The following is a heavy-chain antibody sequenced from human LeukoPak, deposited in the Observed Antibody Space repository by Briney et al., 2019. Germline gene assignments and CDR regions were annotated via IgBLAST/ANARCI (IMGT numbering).Heavy chain of an antibody. CDR1: GGTFSSYA. CDR3: ARGELLYADYYYMDV. CDR2: IIPIFGTA. V-gene: IGHV1-69*05. Sequence: GSSVKVSCKASGGTFSSYAISWVRQAPGQGLEWMGGIIPIFGTANYAQKSQGRVTITTDESTSTAYMELSSLRSEDTAVYYCARGELLYADYYYMDVWGKGTTVTVSS. D-gene: IGHD2-2*02. J-gene: IGHJ6*03.